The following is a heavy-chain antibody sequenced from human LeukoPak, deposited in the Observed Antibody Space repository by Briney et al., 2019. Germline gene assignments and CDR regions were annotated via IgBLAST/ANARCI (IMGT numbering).Heavy chain of an antibody. Sequence: SETLSLTCTVSGGSISSSSYYWGWIRQPPGKGLEWIGSIYYSGSTYYNPSLKSRVTISVDTSKNQFSLKLSSVTAADTAVYYCAREAYGYSSSFDYRGQGTLVTVSS. J-gene: IGHJ4*02. V-gene: IGHV4-39*07. CDR1: GGSISSSSYY. D-gene: IGHD6-13*01. CDR2: IYYSGST. CDR3: AREAYGYSSSFDY.